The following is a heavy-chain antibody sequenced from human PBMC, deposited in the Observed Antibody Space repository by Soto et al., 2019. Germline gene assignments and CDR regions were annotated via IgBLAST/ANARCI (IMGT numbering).Heavy chain of an antibody. D-gene: IGHD2-15*01. CDR3: ARGHLGITTTGTWYDFDY. CDR1: GDSISSYY. J-gene: IGHJ4*02. V-gene: IGHV4-59*01. CDR2: IYYSGRT. Sequence: QVQLQESGPRLVKPSETLSLTCTVSGDSISSYYWTWIRQPPGKGLEYIGYIYYSGRTYYNTSLKSRVTISVDTSKTQFPLKLSSVTAADTAVYYCARGHLGITTTGTWYDFDYWGQGTLVTVSS.